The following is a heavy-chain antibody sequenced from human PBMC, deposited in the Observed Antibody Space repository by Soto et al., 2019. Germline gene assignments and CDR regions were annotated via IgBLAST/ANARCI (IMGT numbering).Heavy chain of an antibody. D-gene: IGHD3-16*02. V-gene: IGHV1-18*04. CDR1: GYTFTSYG. CDR3: ARDRSYDYVWRSYQNHGMDV. Sequence: ASVKVSCKASGYTFTSYGISWVRQAPGQGLEWMGWISAYNGNTNYAQKLQGRVTMTTDTSTSTAYMELRSLRSDDTAVYYCARDRSYDYVWRSYQNHGMDVWGQGTTVTVSS. J-gene: IGHJ6*02. CDR2: ISAYNGNT.